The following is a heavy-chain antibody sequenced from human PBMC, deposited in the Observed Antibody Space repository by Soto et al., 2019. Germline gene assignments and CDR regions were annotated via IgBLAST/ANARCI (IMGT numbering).Heavy chain of an antibody. V-gene: IGHV4-31*03. CDR3: ASGRRYYDSSGYYFDAFDT. D-gene: IGHD3-22*01. Sequence: SETLSLTCTVSGGSISSGGYYWSWIRQHPGKGLEWIGYIYYSGSTYYNPSLKSRVTISVDTSKNQFSLKLSSVTAADTAVYYCASGRRYYDSSGYYFDAFDTWGQGTMVTVSS. CDR1: GGSISSGGYY. J-gene: IGHJ3*02. CDR2: IYYSGST.